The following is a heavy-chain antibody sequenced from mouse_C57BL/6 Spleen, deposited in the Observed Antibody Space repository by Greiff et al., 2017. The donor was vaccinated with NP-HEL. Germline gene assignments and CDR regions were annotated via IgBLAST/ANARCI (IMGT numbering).Heavy chain of an antibody. CDR3: VGYYAGLGYFDS. CDR2: IRNKANGYTT. CDR1: GFTFTDYY. D-gene: IGHD6-2*01. J-gene: IGHJ2*01. Sequence: VQLKESGGGLVQPGGSLSLSCAASGFTFTDYYMSWVRQPPGKALEWLGFIRNKANGYTTEYSASVKGRFTISRDTSQSILYLQMNALRAEDSATYYCVGYYAGLGYFDSWGQGTTLTVSS. V-gene: IGHV7-3*01.